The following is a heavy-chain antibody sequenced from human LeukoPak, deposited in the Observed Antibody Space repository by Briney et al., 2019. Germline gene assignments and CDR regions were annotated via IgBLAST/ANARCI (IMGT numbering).Heavy chain of an antibody. CDR2: ISYRGST. V-gene: IGHV4-39*01. D-gene: IGHD3-22*01. CDR1: RGSISSKSYY. CDR3: ARRYDSSGYWGYYFDY. J-gene: IGHJ4*02. Sequence: KPSETLSLTCTVSRGSISSKSYYWGWIRQPPGKGLEWIGSISYRGSTYYNPSLKSRVTISVDTSKNQFSLKLSSVTAADTAVYHCARRYDSSGYWGYYFDYWGQGTLVTVSS.